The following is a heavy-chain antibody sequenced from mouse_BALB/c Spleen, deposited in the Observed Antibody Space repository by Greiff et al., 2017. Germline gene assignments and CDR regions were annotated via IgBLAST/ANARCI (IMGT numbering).Heavy chain of an antibody. J-gene: IGHJ2*01. CDR2: INSNGGST. CDR1: GFTFSSYG. D-gene: IGHD2-1*01. Sequence: EVKLMESGGGLVQPGGSLKLSCAASGFTFSSYGMSWVRQTPDKRLELVATINSNGGSTYYPDSVKGRFTISRDNAKNTLYLQMSSLKSEDTAMYYCARVAGNYPFDYRGQGTTLTVSS. CDR3: ARVAGNYPFDY. V-gene: IGHV5-6-3*01.